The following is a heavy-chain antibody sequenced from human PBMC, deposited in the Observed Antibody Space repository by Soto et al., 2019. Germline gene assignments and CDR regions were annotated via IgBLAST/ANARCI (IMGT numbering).Heavy chain of an antibody. D-gene: IGHD4-17*01. V-gene: IGHV3-21*01. CDR3: ARTDYGDYIYYYYGMDV. CDR2: ISSSSSYI. CDR1: GFTFSSYS. Sequence: EVQLVQSGGGLVKPGGSLRLSCAASGFTFSSYSMNWVRQAPGKRLEWVSSISSSSSYIYYADSVKGRFTISRDNAKNSLYLQMNSLRAEDTAVYYCARTDYGDYIYYYYGMDVWGQGTTVTVSS. J-gene: IGHJ6*02.